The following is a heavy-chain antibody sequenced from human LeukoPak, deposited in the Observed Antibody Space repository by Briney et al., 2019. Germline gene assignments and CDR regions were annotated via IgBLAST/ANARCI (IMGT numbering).Heavy chain of an antibody. J-gene: IGHJ4*02. CDR1: GYTFSSYG. V-gene: IGHV1-18*01. CDR3: ARSSLGTITAGPFDY. CDR2: ISGYNGST. D-gene: IGHD5-12*01. Sequence: ASVKVSCKASGYTFSSYGIAWVRQAPGQGLEWMGWISGYNGSTNYAQKLQGRVSMTTDTSTTTAYMELRSLTSDDTALYYCARSSLGTITAGPFDYWGQGTLVTVSS.